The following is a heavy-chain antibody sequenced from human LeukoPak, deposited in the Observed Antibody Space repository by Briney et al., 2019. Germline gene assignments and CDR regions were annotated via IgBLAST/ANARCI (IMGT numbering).Heavy chain of an antibody. Sequence: ASVTVSCNASGYTFTGYYMHWVRQAPGQGLEWMGWINPNSGGTNYAQKFQGRVTMTRDTSISTAYMELSRLRSDDTAVYYCARSCGGDCYSDSYYYYYMDVWGKGTTVTVSS. V-gene: IGHV1-2*02. CDR3: ARSCGGDCYSDSYYYYYMDV. CDR2: INPNSGGT. D-gene: IGHD2-21*01. CDR1: GYTFTGYY. J-gene: IGHJ6*03.